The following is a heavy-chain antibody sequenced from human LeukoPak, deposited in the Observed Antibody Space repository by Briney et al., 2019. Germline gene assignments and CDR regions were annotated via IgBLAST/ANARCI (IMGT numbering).Heavy chain of an antibody. D-gene: IGHD4-23*01. J-gene: IGHJ4*02. CDR3: ARGSPIDYGGNDY. CDR1: GYTFTGYY. V-gene: IGHV1-2*02. CDR2: INPKSGGT. Sequence: GASVTVSCKASGYTFTGYYIHWVRQAPGQGLEWMGWINPKSGGTNYAQKFQGRVTMTRDTSISTAYMELSRLRSDDTAVYYCARGSPIDYGGNDYWGQGTLVTVSS.